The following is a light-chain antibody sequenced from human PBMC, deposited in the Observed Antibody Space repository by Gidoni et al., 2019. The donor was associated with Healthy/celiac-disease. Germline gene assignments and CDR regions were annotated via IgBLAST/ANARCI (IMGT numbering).Light chain of an antibody. V-gene: IGKV1-5*03. CDR3: RQYSSYSFT. CDR2: KAS. Sequence: DIQMPQSPSTLTASVGDRVTITCRASQSISSWLVWYQQKPGKAPKLLIYKASSLVSGVPSRFSGSGSETEFTLTISSLQDDDFETYYCRQYSSYSFTFGQGTKLEIK. J-gene: IGKJ2*01. CDR1: QSISSW.